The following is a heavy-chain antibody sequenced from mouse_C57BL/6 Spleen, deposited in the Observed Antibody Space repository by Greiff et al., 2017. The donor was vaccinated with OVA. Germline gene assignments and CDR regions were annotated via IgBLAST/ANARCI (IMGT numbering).Heavy chain of an antibody. CDR3: AREDYGSSYPFAY. CDR2: ISDGCSYT. V-gene: IGHV5-4*01. D-gene: IGHD1-1*01. Sequence: EVQLQESGGGLVKPGGSLKLSCAASGFTFSSYAMSWVRPTPEKRLEWVATISDGCSYTYSPDNVKGRFTISRDNAKNNLYLQMSHLKSEDTAMYYCAREDYGSSYPFAYWGQGTLVTVSA. J-gene: IGHJ3*01. CDR1: GFTFSSYA.